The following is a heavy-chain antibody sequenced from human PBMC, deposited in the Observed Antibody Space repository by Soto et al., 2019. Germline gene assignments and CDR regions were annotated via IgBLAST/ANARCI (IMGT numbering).Heavy chain of an antibody. CDR1: GASISRGGYY. Sequence: TSETLSLTCTVSGASISRGGYYWSWIRQHPGKGLEWIGYMYYTGSTYYNPSLKSRVTMSLDTSKNQFSLKLSSVTAADTAVFYCARGARGISGPHYWGQGTLVTVSS. V-gene: IGHV4-31*03. CDR2: MYYTGST. CDR3: ARGARGISGPHY. J-gene: IGHJ4*02. D-gene: IGHD3-3*02.